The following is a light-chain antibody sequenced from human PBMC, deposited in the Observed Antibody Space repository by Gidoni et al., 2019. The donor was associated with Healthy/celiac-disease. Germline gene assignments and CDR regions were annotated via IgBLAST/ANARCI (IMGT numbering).Light chain of an antibody. J-gene: IGKJ1*01. CDR2: AAS. CDR3: QQSYSTPPT. Sequence: DIQMTQSPSSLSASVGDRVTITCRASQSISSYLNWYQQKPGKAPKLLIYAASSLQSGVPSRLIGSGSGTDFTLTISSLQPEDFATYYCQQSYSTPPTFGQGTKVEIK. CDR1: QSISSY. V-gene: IGKV1-39*01.